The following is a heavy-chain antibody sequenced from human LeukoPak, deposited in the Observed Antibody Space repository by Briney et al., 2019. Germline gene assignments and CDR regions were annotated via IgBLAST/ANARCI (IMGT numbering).Heavy chain of an antibody. Sequence: SVKVSCKASGGTFSSYAISWVRQAPGQGLEWMGRIIPIFGIANYAQKFQGRVMITADKSTSTAYMELSSLRSEDTAVYYCARDFEDGDYVGPRWFDPWGQGTLVTVSS. D-gene: IGHD4-17*01. V-gene: IGHV1-69*04. J-gene: IGHJ5*02. CDR2: IIPIFGIA. CDR1: GGTFSSYA. CDR3: ARDFEDGDYVGPRWFDP.